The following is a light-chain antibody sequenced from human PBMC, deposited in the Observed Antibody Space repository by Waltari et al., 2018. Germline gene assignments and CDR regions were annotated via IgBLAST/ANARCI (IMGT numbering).Light chain of an antibody. CDR3: QQYGRSWNT. V-gene: IGKV3-20*01. CDR1: QSVSSNY. CDR2: GSS. Sequence: EIALTQSPGTLSLSPGERATLSCRASQSVSSNYLAWYQQRPGQAPRLLIHGSSSRATGIPDRFSGSGSGTDFTLTISRLEPEDFAVYYCQQYGRSWNTFGQGTKLEIK. J-gene: IGKJ2*01.